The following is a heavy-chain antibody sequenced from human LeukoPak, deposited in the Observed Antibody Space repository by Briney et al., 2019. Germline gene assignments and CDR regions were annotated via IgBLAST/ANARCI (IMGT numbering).Heavy chain of an antibody. D-gene: IGHD5-18*01. J-gene: IGHJ4*02. CDR2: IYYSGST. CDR1: GGSISSSSYY. Sequence: SETLSLTCTVSGGSISSSSYYWGWIRQPPGKGLEWIGSIYYSGSTYYNPSLKSRVTISVDTSKNQFSLKLSSVTAADTAVYYCARVLGDTAMVTPSFDYWGQGTLVTVSS. V-gene: IGHV4-39*07. CDR3: ARVLGDTAMVTPSFDY.